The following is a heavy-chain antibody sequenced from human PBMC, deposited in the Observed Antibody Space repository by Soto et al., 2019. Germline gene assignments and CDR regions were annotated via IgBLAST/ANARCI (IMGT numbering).Heavy chain of an antibody. J-gene: IGHJ4*02. CDR2: IYHSGST. V-gene: IGHV4-38-2*02. Sequence: SETLSLTCTVSGYSISSGYYWGWIRQPPGKGLEWIGSIYHSGSTYYNPSLKSRVTISVDTSKNQFSLKLSSVTAADTAVYYCAGLSTGSYYYDSSGYYYFDYWGQGTLVTVSS. CDR3: AGLSTGSYYYDSSGYYYFDY. CDR1: GYSISSGYY. D-gene: IGHD3-22*01.